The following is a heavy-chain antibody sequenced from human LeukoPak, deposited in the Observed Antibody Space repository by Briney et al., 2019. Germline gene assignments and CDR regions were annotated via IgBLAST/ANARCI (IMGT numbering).Heavy chain of an antibody. CDR3: ARDQDVAAAGTWGSIDY. Sequence: ASVKVSCKASGYTFTSYDINWVRQATGQGLEWMGWMIPHSGNTGYAQKFQGRVTITRNTSIGTAYMELNSLRSEDTAVYYCARDQDVAAAGTWGSIDYWGQGTMVTVSS. V-gene: IGHV1-8*03. CDR2: MIPHSGNT. CDR1: GYTFTSYD. J-gene: IGHJ3*01. D-gene: IGHD6-13*01.